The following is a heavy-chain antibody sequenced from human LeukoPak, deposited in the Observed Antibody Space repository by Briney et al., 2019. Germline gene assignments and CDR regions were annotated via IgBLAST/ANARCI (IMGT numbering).Heavy chain of an antibody. CDR3: ASPRLMGIAAAGGSFDQ. CDR1: GGTFSSYA. D-gene: IGHD6-13*01. CDR2: IIPIFGTT. V-gene: IGHV1-69*13. J-gene: IGHJ4*02. Sequence: SVKVSCKASGGTFSSYAISWVRQAPRQGLEWMGGIIPIFGTTNYAQKFLGRVTITADESTSTAYMDLSSLRSEDTAVYYCASPRLMGIAAAGGSFDQWGQGTLVTVSS.